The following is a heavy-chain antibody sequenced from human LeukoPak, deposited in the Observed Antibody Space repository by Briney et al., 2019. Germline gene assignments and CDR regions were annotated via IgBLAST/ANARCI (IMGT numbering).Heavy chain of an antibody. D-gene: IGHD2-8*02. Sequence: GGSLRLSCAASGXTFSIYSMTWVRQAPGKGLEWVSYISTSSSTMYYADSVKGRFIISRDNAKNSLYLQMNSLRDEDTDVYYCARCTGGSTSPKDYWGQGTLVTVSS. CDR1: GXTFSIYS. CDR2: ISTSSSTM. J-gene: IGHJ4*02. CDR3: ARCTGGSTSPKDY. V-gene: IGHV3-48*02.